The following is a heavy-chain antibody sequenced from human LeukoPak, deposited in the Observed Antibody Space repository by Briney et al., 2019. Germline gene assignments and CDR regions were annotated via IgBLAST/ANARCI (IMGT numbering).Heavy chain of an antibody. CDR1: GGSISSYY. Sequence: SETLSLTCTVSGGSISSYYWNWIRQPPGKGLEWMGYIYYGGSTNYNSSLRSRLAISLDTSKNQVSLRLSCVTAADTAVCYCARRAVTTYYYDSNGSMTDAFDIWGEGTLGTVSS. J-gene: IGHJ3*02. V-gene: IGHV4-59*12. CDR3: ARRAVTTYYYDSNGSMTDAFDI. CDR2: IYYGGST. D-gene: IGHD3-22*01.